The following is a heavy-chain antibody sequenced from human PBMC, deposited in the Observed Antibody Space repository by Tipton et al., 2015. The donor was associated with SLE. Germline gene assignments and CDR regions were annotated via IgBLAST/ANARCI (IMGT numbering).Heavy chain of an antibody. CDR1: GFTFSSYA. CDR3: AKDGGGPGADRHY. Sequence: SLRLSCAASGFTFSSYAMSWVRQAPGKGLEWVSVIYSGGSTYYADSVKGRFTISRDSSQSTLYLLMNSLRAEDTAVYYCAKDGGGPGADRHYWGQGTLVTVSS. V-gene: IGHV3-23*03. D-gene: IGHD3-16*01. CDR2: IYSGGST. J-gene: IGHJ4*02.